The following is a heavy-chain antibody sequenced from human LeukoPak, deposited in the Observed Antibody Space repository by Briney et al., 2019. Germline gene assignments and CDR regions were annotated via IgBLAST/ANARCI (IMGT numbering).Heavy chain of an antibody. CDR3: ARIYDATGYGDV. CDR1: GYSISSGYY. Sequence: SETLSLTCTVSGYSISSGYYWGWIRQPPGKGLEWIGSIYHSGSTYYNPSLKSRVTISVDTSKNQFSLKLSSVTAADTAVYYCARIYDATGYGDVWGKGTTVTVSS. CDR2: IYHSGST. D-gene: IGHD5-12*01. J-gene: IGHJ6*04. V-gene: IGHV4-38-2*02.